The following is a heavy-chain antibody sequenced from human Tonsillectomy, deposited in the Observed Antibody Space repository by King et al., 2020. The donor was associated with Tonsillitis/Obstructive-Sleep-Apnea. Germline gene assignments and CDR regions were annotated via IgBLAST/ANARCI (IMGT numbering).Heavy chain of an antibody. J-gene: IGHJ6*03. CDR1: GFTFTDYW. V-gene: IGHV3-74*01. D-gene: IGHD2-15*01. Sequence: VQLVESGGGLVQPGGSLRLSCAASGFTFTDYWMHWVRQAPGKGPGWCSRIDIDGSTTREADSLKGLFTTTRNNAKNTVYLQMNSLRGEETATYYCASAPVCSVGSCTEFYNYYYMDVWGKGTTVSVSS. CDR3: ASAPVCSVGSCTEFYNYYYMDV. CDR2: IDIDGSTT.